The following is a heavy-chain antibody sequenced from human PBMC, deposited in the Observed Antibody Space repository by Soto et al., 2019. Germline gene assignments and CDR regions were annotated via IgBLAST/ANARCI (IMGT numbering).Heavy chain of an antibody. Sequence: GGSLRLSCAASGFTFSSFTMNWVRQAPGKGLEWVSYISSTSLTISYADSVKGRFTISRDNAKNSLFLQMNSLRDEDTAVYYCARTNQIRNGIDYWGQGTLVTVSS. V-gene: IGHV3-48*02. CDR3: ARTNQIRNGIDY. CDR1: GFTFSSFT. CDR2: ISSTSLTI. D-gene: IGHD1-1*01. J-gene: IGHJ4*02.